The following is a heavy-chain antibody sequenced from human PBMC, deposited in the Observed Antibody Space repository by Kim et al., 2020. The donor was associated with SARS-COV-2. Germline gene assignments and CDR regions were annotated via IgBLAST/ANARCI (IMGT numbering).Heavy chain of an antibody. J-gene: IGHJ6*02. CDR3: ARGLGLDV. V-gene: IGHV3-7*01. CDR1: GFTFNSYW. Sequence: GGSLRLSCEASGFTFNSYWMSWVRQPPGKGLEWVAHIKKDGSEKNYVDSVKGRFTISRDNAKNSLYLQMHSLRGEDTALYYCARGLGLDVWGQGTTVTVSS. CDR2: IKKDGSEK.